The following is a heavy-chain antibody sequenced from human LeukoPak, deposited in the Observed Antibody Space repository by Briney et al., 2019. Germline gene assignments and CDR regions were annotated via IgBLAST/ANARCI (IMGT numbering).Heavy chain of an antibody. CDR3: ANLLGIQLWFT. D-gene: IGHD5-18*01. CDR1: GFIVSSCA. CDR2: ISGSGGST. J-gene: IGHJ5*02. Sequence: PGGSLSLSCAASGFIVSSCAMSWVRQAPARGLEWVSGISGSGGSTYYADSVKGRFTISRDNPKNTLYLQMNSLRAEDTAIYYCANLLGIQLWFTWGQGTLVTVSS. V-gene: IGHV3-23*01.